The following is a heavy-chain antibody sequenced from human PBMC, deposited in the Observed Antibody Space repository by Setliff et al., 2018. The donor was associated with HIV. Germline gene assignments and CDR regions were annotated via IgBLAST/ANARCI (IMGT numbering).Heavy chain of an antibody. J-gene: IGHJ4*02. V-gene: IGHV1-69*13. CDR3: ARGRWLQSFDY. Sequence: ASVKVSCKVSGGSFSSFAISWVRQAPGHGLEWMGGIIPMFGTTNYAQKLQGRVTLSADESTSTANMQLSSLTSEDTAVYYCARGRWLQSFDYWGQGTLVTVSS. CDR1: GGSFSSFA. CDR2: IIPMFGTT. D-gene: IGHD5-12*01.